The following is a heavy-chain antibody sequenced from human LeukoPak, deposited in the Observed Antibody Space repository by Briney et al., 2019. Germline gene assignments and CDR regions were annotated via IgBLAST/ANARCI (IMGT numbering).Heavy chain of an antibody. CDR2: ISTTASPV. D-gene: IGHD6-19*01. V-gene: IGHV3-48*01. CDR1: GFTFSAYS. J-gene: IGHJ5*02. Sequence: GGSLRLSCAASGFTFSAYSMNWVRQAPGRGLEWVSYISTTASPVYYADSVKGRFTISRDNVKKSLYLQMNNLRAEDTAIYYCAKEAVAGANWFDPWGQGTLVTVSS. CDR3: AKEAVAGANWFDP.